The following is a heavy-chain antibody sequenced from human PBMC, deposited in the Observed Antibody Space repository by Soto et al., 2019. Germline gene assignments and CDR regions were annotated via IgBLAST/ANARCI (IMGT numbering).Heavy chain of an antibody. V-gene: IGHV4-39*01. CDR1: GGVINNSAYY. CDR3: ARHGAYSTSVYYYYGMDV. CDR2: GYYGGRT. J-gene: IGHJ6*02. D-gene: IGHD6-13*01. Sequence: QVHLQESGPGLVKPSETLSLTCTVSGGVINNSAYYWGWIRQPPGKVLDWIASGYYGGRTYYNPSLKSRVTFSLDTSKSRFSLEPSSVTAADTAVYYCARHGAYSTSVYYYYGMDVWGQGTTVTVSS.